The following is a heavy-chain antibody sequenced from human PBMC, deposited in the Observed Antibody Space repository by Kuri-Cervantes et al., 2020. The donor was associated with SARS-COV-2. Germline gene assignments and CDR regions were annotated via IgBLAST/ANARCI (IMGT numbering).Heavy chain of an antibody. CDR2: MNPNSGNT. D-gene: IGHD1-1*01. CDR1: GYTFTSYD. CDR3: ARGLFSILWTQNNWFDP. V-gene: IGHV1-8*03. Sequence: ASVKVSCKASGYTFTSYDINWVRQATGQGLEWMGWMNPNSGNTGYAQKFQGRVTITRNTSISTAYMELSSLRSEDTAVYYCARGLFSILWTQNNWFDPWGQGTLVTVS. J-gene: IGHJ5*02.